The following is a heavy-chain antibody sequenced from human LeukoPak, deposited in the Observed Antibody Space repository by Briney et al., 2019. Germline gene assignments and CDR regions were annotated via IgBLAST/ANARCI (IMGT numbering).Heavy chain of an antibody. V-gene: IGHV3-74*01. Sequence: GGSLRLSCAASGFTFSSYWMHWVRQAPGKGLVWVSRINSDGSSTSYADSVKGRFTISRDNAKNTLYLQMNSLRAEDTDVYYCARGQWLVRGYFDYWGQGTLVTVSS. J-gene: IGHJ4*02. CDR1: GFTFSSYW. CDR2: INSDGSST. CDR3: ARGQWLVRGYFDY. D-gene: IGHD6-19*01.